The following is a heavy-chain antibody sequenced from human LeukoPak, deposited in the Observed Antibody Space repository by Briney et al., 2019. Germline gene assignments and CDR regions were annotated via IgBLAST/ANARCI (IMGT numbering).Heavy chain of an antibody. CDR2: ISPTGSTM. CDR3: VRGGWRIIETGGDS. CDR1: GFTFSSYA. D-gene: IGHD2-15*01. Sequence: GGSLRLSCAASGFTFSSYAMNWVRQAPGKGLEWVGYISPTGSTMFYAASVKGRFTISRDNADNSLYLQMNSLRVEDTAMYYCVRGGWRIIETGGDSWGQGTLVTVSS. V-gene: IGHV3-48*04. J-gene: IGHJ4*02.